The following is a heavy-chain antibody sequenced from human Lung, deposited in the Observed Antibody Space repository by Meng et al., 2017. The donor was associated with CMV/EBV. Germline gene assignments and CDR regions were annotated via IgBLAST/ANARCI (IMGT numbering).Heavy chain of an antibody. Sequence: GGSLRLXCAGSGLSFNRHSLNWVRQTPGKGLEWVSRISGTSDYTWYADSVKGRFTISRDNARSSLYLQMNSLRPEDTAVYYCASWNDIDDYMYSFDDWGQGXLVTVSS. V-gene: IGHV3-21*06. CDR2: ISGTSDYT. D-gene: IGHD1-1*01. CDR3: ASWNDIDDYMYSFDD. CDR1: GLSFNRHS. J-gene: IGHJ4*02.